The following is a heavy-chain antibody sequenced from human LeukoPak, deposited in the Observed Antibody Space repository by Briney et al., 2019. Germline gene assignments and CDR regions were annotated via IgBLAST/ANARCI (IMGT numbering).Heavy chain of an antibody. CDR2: IWYDGSNK. J-gene: IGHJ4*02. CDR1: GFTFSSYG. V-gene: IGHV3-33*06. D-gene: IGHD1-1*01. CDR3: AKEARGPTNYYFDY. Sequence: GGSLRLSCAASGFTFSSYGMHWVRQAPGKGREWVAVIWYDGSNKYYADSVKGRFTISRDNSKNTLYLQMNSLRAEDTAVYYCAKEARGPTNYYFDYWGQGTLVTVSS.